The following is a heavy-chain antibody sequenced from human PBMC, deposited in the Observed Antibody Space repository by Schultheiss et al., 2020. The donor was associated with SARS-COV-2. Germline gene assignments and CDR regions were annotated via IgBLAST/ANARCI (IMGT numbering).Heavy chain of an antibody. CDR3: ANHVVPAASRAPRRAFDI. V-gene: IGHV3-23*01. CDR1: GFTFSSYA. Sequence: GGSLRLFCAASGFTFSSYAMSWVRQAPGKGLEWVSAISGSGGSTYYADSVKGRFTISRDNSKNTLYLQMNSLRAEDTAVYYCANHVVPAASRAPRRAFDIWGQGTLVTVSS. CDR2: ISGSGGST. J-gene: IGHJ4*02. D-gene: IGHD2-2*01.